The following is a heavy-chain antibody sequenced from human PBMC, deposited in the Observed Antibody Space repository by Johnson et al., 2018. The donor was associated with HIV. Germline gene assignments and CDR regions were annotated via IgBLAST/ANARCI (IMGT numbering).Heavy chain of an antibody. J-gene: IGHJ3*02. CDR2: ISWNSGSR. CDR3: AKDTVGATGGDAFDI. D-gene: IGHD1-26*01. CDR1: GFTFDDYA. Sequence: EVQLVESGGGLVQPGRSLRLSCSASGFTFDDYAMHWVRQAPGKGLEWVSGISWNSGSRGYADSVKGRFIISRDNAKNSLNLQMNSLRAEDTALYYCAKDTVGATGGDAFDIWGQGTMVTVSS. V-gene: IGHV3-9*01.